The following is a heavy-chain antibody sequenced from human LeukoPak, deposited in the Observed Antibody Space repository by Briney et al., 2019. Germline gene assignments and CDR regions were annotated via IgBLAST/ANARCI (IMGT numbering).Heavy chain of an antibody. V-gene: IGHV1-69*04. Sequence: SVKVSCKASGGTFSSYAISWVRQAPGQGLEWMGRIIPILGIANYAQKFQGRVTITADKSTSTAYMELSSLRSEDTAVYDCARDRGVHDYGAMGAGDYFWHWGQGAMVTFSS. CDR1: GGTFSSYA. CDR3: ARDRGVHDYGAMGAGDYFWH. D-gene: IGHD4-17*01. J-gene: IGHJ1*01. CDR2: IIPILGIA.